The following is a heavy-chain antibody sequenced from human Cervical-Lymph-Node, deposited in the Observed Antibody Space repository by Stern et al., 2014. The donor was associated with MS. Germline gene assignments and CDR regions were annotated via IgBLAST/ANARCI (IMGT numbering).Heavy chain of an antibody. D-gene: IGHD4-11*01. J-gene: IGHJ4*02. Sequence: QITLKESGPTLVKPTQTLTLTCAFSGFSLNTRGVGVGWSRQSPGKALEWLALIYYNNETRYSPSLRSRLTISRDTSKNQVVLTMANMDPVDTATYYCAPDPQYWGQGARVTVSS. CDR3: APDPQY. CDR2: IYYNNET. V-gene: IGHV2-5*01. CDR1: GFSLNTRGVG.